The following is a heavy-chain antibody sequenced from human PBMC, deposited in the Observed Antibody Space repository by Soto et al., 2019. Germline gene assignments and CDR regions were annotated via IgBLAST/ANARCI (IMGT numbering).Heavy chain of an antibody. CDR3: AREGWELPFDY. J-gene: IGHJ4*02. CDR2: INAGNGNT. Sequence: QVQLVQSGAEEKKPGASVKVSCKASGYTFTSYAMHWVRQAPGQRLEWMGWINAGNGNTKYSQKFKGRVTITRDTSASTAYMELSSLRSENTAVYYCAREGWELPFDYWCQGTLVTVSS. V-gene: IGHV1-3*05. CDR1: GYTFTSYA. D-gene: IGHD1-26*01.